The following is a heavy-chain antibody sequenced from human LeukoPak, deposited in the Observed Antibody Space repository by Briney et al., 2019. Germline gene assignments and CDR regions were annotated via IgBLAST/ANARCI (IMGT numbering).Heavy chain of an antibody. CDR1: GYTFTVYS. D-gene: IGHD3-16*01. J-gene: IGHJ4*02. CDR3: ARDASMINFDY. CDR2: ITTSTGKP. Sequence: ASVKVSCKASGYTFTVYSINWLRQAPGQGLEWMGWITTSTGKPTYAQGFTGRFVFSLDTSVSTTYLHVNSLKAEDTAVYYCARDASMINFDYWGQGSLVTVSS. V-gene: IGHV7-4-1*02.